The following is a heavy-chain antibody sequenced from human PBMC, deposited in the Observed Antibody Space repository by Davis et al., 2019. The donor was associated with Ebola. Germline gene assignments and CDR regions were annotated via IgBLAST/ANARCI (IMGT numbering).Heavy chain of an antibody. CDR2: ISSSSSYI. Sequence: PGGSLRLSCAASGFTFSSYSMNWVRQAPGKGLEWVSSISSSSSYIYYADSVKGRFTISRDNAKNSLYLQMNSLRAEDTAVYYCVGDGACSGGSCYSHGMDVWGQGTTVTVSS. CDR1: GFTFSSYS. CDR3: VGDGACSGGSCYSHGMDV. J-gene: IGHJ6*02. V-gene: IGHV3-21*01. D-gene: IGHD2-15*01.